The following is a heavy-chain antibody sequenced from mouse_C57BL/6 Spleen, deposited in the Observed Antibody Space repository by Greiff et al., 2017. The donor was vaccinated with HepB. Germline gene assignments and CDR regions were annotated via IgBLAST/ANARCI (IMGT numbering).Heavy chain of an antibody. D-gene: IGHD1-1*01. J-gene: IGHJ2*01. CDR1: GFTFSDYG. Sequence: EVKVVESGGGLVKPGGSLKLSCAASGFTFSDYGMHWVRQAPEKGLEWVAYISSGSSTIYYADTVKGRFTISRDNAKNTLFLQMTSLRSEDTAMYYCAKTRAYYGSSYSYFDYWGQGTTLTVSS. CDR2: ISSGSSTI. V-gene: IGHV5-17*01. CDR3: AKTRAYYGSSYSYFDY.